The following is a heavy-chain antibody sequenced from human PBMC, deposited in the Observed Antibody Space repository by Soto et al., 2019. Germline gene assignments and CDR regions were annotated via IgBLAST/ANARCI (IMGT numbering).Heavy chain of an antibody. V-gene: IGHV3-23*04. CDR2: ISASGDNT. CDR3: AKGTFYGNHLFDF. CDR1: EFTFSDYA. Sequence: EVQLVESGGGLLQPGGSLRLSCAASEFTFSDYAMSWVRQAPGKGLEWVSGISASGDNTYSADSVKGRFTISRDNSKNTLYLQMNSLRAEDTAVYYCAKGTFYGNHLFDFWGQGTLVTVSS. J-gene: IGHJ4*02. D-gene: IGHD4-17*01.